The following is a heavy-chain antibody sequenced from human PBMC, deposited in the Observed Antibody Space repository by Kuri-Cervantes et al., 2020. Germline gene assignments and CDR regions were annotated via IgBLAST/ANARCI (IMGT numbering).Heavy chain of an antibody. CDR2: ISWNSGSI. J-gene: IGHJ4*02. D-gene: IGHD2-15*01. CDR3: AKGACSGDACYLGS. CDR1: GFTFDDYA. V-gene: IGHV3-9*01. Sequence: SLKISCAASGFTFDDYAMHWVRQAPGKGLEWVSGISWNSGSIGYADSVKGRFTISRDNAKNTLYLQMNSLRAEDSGIYYCAKGACSGDACYLGSWGQGTLVTVSS.